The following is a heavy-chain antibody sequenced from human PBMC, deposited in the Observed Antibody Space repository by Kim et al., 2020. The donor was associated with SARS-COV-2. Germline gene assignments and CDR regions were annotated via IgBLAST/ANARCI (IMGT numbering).Heavy chain of an antibody. CDR3: AKERSYCGGDGYHAFDY. CDR1: GFTFSSYG. CDR2: ISYDGSNK. D-gene: IGHD2-21*02. V-gene: IGHV3-30*18. Sequence: GGSLRLSCAASGFTFSSYGMHWVRQAPGKGLEWVAVISYDGSNKYYADSVKGRFTISRDNSKNTLYLQMNSLRAEDTAVYYCAKERSYCGGDGYHAFDY. J-gene: IGHJ4*01.